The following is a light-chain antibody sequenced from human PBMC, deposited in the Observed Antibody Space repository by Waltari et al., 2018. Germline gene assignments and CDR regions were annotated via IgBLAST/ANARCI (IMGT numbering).Light chain of an antibody. CDR3: AAWDDSLSVGV. Sequence: QSVLTQPPSASGTPGQRVTISCSGSSSNLGRNYVYWYQQFPGTAPKLLISRNNPRPSGFPDRLSGSKSGTSASLAVSGLRSEDEADYYCAAWDDSLSVGVFGGGTRVTVL. CDR2: RNN. V-gene: IGLV1-47*01. J-gene: IGLJ3*02. CDR1: SSNLGRNY.